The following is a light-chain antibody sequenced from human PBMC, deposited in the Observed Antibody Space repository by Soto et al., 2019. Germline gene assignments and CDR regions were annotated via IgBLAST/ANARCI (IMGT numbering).Light chain of an antibody. Sequence: DIQMTQSPSSLSASVGDRVTITCRASQSISSYLNGYQQKPGKAPKLLIYAASSLQSGVPSRFSGSGSGTDFTLTISSLQPEDFATYYCQQSYSTPWTFGQGTMVEIK. CDR2: AAS. CDR1: QSISSY. V-gene: IGKV1-39*01. CDR3: QQSYSTPWT. J-gene: IGKJ1*01.